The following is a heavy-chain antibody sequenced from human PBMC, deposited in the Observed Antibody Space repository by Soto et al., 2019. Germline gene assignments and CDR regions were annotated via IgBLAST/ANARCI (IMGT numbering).Heavy chain of an antibody. CDR3: THIAGFPPNDAFFT. V-gene: IGHV3-15*01. CDR1: GLRFSDAW. J-gene: IGHJ3*02. D-gene: IGHD2-21*01. CDR2: IKSKGSGGTI. Sequence: EVQLVESGGGLVKPGGSLRLSCSVSGLRFSDAWLTWVRQTPGRGLEWIGRIKSKGSGGTIDYAPPVQGRFTISRDDSRSMLYLKIKSLKSEDTGVYHCTHIAGFPPNDAFFTWGQGTVVIVSS.